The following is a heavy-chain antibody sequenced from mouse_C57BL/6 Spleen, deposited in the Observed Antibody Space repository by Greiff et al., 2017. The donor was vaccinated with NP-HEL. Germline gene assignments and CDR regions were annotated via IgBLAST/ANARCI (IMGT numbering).Heavy chain of an antibody. CDR3: ARTTFPYFDY. CDR1: GYTFTSYW. V-gene: IGHV1-69*01. Sequence: QVQLQQPGAELVMPGASVKLSCKASGYTFTSYWMHWVKQRPGQGLEWIGEIDPSDSYTNYNQKFKGKSTLTVDKSSSTAYMQLSSLTSEDSAVYYCARTTFPYFDYWGQGTTLTVSS. CDR2: IDPSDSYT. J-gene: IGHJ2*01. D-gene: IGHD2-12*01.